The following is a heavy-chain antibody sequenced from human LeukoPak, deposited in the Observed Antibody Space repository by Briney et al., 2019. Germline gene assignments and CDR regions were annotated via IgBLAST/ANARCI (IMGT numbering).Heavy chain of an antibody. CDR3: ARDVFGYYYYMDV. J-gene: IGHJ6*03. CDR2: IKQDGSEK. Sequence: PGGSLRLSCAASGFTFSSYWMSWVRQAPGKGLEWVANIKQDGSEKYYVDSMKGRFTISRDNAKNSLYLQMNSLRAEDTAVYYCARDVFGYYYYMDVWGTGTTVTVSS. D-gene: IGHD3-16*01. CDR1: GFTFSSYW. V-gene: IGHV3-7*01.